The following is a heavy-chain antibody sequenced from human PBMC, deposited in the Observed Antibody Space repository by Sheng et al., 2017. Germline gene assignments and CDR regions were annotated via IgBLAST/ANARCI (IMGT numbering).Heavy chain of an antibody. CDR1: GYTFTSYG. CDR2: ISAYNGNT. CDR3: ARVGYCSSTSCYLWSWFDP. V-gene: IGHV1-18*01. J-gene: IGHJ5*02. Sequence: GAEVKKPGASVKVSCKASGYTFTSYGISWVRQAPGQGLEWMGWISAYNGNTNYAQKLQGRVTMTTDTSTSTAYMELRSLRSDDTAVYYCARVGYCSSTSCYLWSWFDPWGQGTLVTVSS. D-gene: IGHD2-2*01.